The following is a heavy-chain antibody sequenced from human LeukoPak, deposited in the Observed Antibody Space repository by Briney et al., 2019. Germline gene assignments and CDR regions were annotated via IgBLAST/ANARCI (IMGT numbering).Heavy chain of an antibody. CDR3: ALRPVPTMKGYFDS. Sequence: PGGSLRLSCAASGFTFSNYAIYWVRQAPGKGLEWVSVISTDGNYKYYADSVEGRFAVSRDNSKNIVYLQMNSLSADDTAVYYCALRPVPTMKGYFDSWGQGTLVTVSS. D-gene: IGHD4-17*01. V-gene: IGHV3-30*09. J-gene: IGHJ4*02. CDR1: GFTFSNYA. CDR2: ISTDGNYK.